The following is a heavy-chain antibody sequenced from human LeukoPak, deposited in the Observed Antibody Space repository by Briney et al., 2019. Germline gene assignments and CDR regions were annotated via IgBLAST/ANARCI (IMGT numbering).Heavy chain of an antibody. Sequence: ASETLSLTCTVSGGSISSYYWSWIRQPPGKGLEWIGYIYYSGSTDYNPSLKSRVTISVDTSRNQFSLRLSSVTAADTAVYYCARVTGYMTEDFFDYWGQGTLVTVSS. CDR3: ARVTGYMTEDFFDY. D-gene: IGHD6-13*01. J-gene: IGHJ4*02. CDR2: IYYSGST. V-gene: IGHV4-59*01. CDR1: GGSISSYY.